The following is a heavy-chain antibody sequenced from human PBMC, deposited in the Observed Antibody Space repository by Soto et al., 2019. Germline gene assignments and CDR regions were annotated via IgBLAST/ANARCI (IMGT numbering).Heavy chain of an antibody. Sequence: QIRLVQSGSEVAKPGSSVRVSCKASGDTFGRFNINWVRQAPGQGLEWMGGIKPVSDTTNYATRFQGRVTFTADASTDTVYMELSSLRSEDTAIYYCARDPSTVNKLIGVWFDPWGQGTLVTVSS. CDR2: IKPVSDTT. V-gene: IGHV1-69*01. CDR1: GDTFGRFN. D-gene: IGHD4-4*01. CDR3: ARDPSTVNKLIGVWFDP. J-gene: IGHJ5*02.